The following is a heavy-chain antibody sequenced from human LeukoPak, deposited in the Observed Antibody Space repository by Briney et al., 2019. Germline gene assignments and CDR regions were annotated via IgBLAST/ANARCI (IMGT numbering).Heavy chain of an antibody. CDR3: ARGGNRLKYFDY. Sequence: SETLSLTCTVSGGSISSYYWSWIRQPPGKGLEWIGYIYYSGSTNYNPSLKSRVTISVDTSKNQFSLKLSSVTAADTAVYYCARGGNRLKYFDYWGQGTLVTVSS. J-gene: IGHJ4*02. CDR1: GGSISSYY. V-gene: IGHV4-59*01. CDR2: IYYSGST. D-gene: IGHD1-14*01.